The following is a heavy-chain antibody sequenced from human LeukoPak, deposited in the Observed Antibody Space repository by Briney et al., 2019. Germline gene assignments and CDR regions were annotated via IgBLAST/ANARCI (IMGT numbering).Heavy chain of an antibody. V-gene: IGHV4-59*11. CDR1: GGSISSHY. CDR3: ARDLSGATVTTGYYYYYGMDV. J-gene: IGHJ6*04. Sequence: SETLSLTCTVSGGSISSHYWSWIRQPPGKGLEWIGYIYYSGSTNYNPSLKSRVTISVDTSKNQFSLKLSSVTAADTAVYYCARDLSGATVTTGYYYYYGMDVWGKGTTVTVSS. D-gene: IGHD4-17*01. CDR2: IYYSGST.